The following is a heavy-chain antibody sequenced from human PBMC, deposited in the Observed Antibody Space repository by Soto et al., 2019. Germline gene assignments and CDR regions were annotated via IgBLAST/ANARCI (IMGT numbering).Heavy chain of an antibody. Sequence: SETLSLTCAVCSYSLSSVCYWCFLLHAPRQAVQWVGSMYHGGSTSYNPSPNSRVTLSIDMPNNHVSLILNSVTAADTAGYYCARVGPWVPYYYDSSPYTFQNWFDHWGQGTLVTVSS. CDR2: MYHGGST. D-gene: IGHD3-22*01. J-gene: IGHJ5*02. CDR3: ARVGPWVPYYYDSSPYTFQNWFDH. CDR1: SYSLSSVCY. V-gene: IGHV4-38-2*01.